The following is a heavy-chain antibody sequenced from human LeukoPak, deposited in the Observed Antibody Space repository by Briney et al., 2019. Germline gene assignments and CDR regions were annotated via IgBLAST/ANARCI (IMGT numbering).Heavy chain of an antibody. CDR1: GFTFSSYG. Sequence: GGSLRLSCAASGFTFSSYGMSWVRQAPGKGLEWVSAISGNGGSTYYADSVKGRFTISRDNSNNTLYLQMNSLRVEDTAVYYCAKDKSSSGWYREDYWGQGTLVTVSS. D-gene: IGHD6-19*01. CDR3: AKDKSSSGWYREDY. V-gene: IGHV3-23*01. J-gene: IGHJ4*02. CDR2: ISGNGGST.